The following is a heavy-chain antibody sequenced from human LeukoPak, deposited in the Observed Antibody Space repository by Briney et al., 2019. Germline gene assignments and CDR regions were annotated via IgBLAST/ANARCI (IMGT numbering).Heavy chain of an antibody. CDR2: IYYSGSA. Sequence: SETLSLTCTVSGGSISSSSYYWGWIRQPPGKGLEWIGSIYYSGSAYYNPSLKSRVTISVDTSKNQFSLKLSSVTAADTAVYYCARDGGSYYGSGMDVWGQGTTVTVSS. CDR1: GGSISSSSYY. D-gene: IGHD1-26*01. CDR3: ARDGGSYYGSGMDV. V-gene: IGHV4-39*07. J-gene: IGHJ6*02.